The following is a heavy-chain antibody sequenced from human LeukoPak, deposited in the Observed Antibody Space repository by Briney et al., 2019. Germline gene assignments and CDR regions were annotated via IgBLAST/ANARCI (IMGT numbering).Heavy chain of an antibody. J-gene: IGHJ6*02. Sequence: SSETLSLTCTVSGGSISSSSYYWGWIRQPPGKGLEWIGSIYYSGSTYYNPSLKSRVTISVDTSKNQFSLKLSSVTAADTAVYYCARQGSSWYFYYYGMDVWGQGTTVTVSS. CDR3: ARQGSSWYFYYYGMDV. CDR1: GGSISSSSYY. V-gene: IGHV4-39*01. CDR2: IYYSGST. D-gene: IGHD6-13*01.